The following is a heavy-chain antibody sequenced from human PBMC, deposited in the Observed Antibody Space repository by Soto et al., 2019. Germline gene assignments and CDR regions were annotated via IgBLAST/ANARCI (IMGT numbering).Heavy chain of an antibody. V-gene: IGHV1-18*01. CDR3: AREGIVVVPAASPRDYYYYYMDV. CDR1: GYTFTSYG. J-gene: IGHJ6*03. D-gene: IGHD2-2*01. CDR2: ISAYNGNT. Sequence: ASVKVSCKASGYTFTSYGISWVRQAPGQGLEWMGWISAYNGNTNYAQKLQGRVTMTTDTSTSTAYMELGSLRSDDTAVYYCAREGIVVVPAASPRDYYYYYMDVWGKGTTVTVSS.